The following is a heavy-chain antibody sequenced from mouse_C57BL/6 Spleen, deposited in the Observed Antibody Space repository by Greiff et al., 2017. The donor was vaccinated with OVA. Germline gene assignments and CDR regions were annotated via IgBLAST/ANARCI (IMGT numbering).Heavy chain of an antibody. D-gene: IGHD1-1*01. CDR2: ISSGSSTI. CDR1: GFTFSDYG. Sequence: EVQGVESGGGLVKPGGSLKLSCAASGFTFSDYGMHWVRQAPEKGLEWVAYISSGSSTIYYAVTGKGRFTISRDNAKNTLFLQMTSLRSDDTAMYYCARGGLFITTVVGDYAMDYWGQGTSVTVSS. J-gene: IGHJ4*01. CDR3: ARGGLFITTVVGDYAMDY. V-gene: IGHV5-17*01.